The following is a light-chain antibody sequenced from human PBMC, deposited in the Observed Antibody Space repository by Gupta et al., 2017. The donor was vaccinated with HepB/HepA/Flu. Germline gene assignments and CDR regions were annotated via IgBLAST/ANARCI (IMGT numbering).Light chain of an antibody. CDR3: HSADSSGTYRV. Sequence: SYELTQPPSVSVSPGQTARITCSGDALPKQYAYWYQQKPGQAPVLVIYKDSERPSGIPERFSGSSSGTTVTLTISGVQAEEEADYYCHSADSSGTYRVFGGGTKLTVL. V-gene: IGLV3-25*02. CDR1: ALPKQY. CDR2: KDS. J-gene: IGLJ3*02.